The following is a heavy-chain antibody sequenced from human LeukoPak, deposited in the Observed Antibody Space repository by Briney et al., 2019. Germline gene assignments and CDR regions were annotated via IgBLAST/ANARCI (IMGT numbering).Heavy chain of an antibody. Sequence: GASVKVSCKASGYTFTGYYMHWVRQAPGQGLEWMGWINPNSGGTNYAQKFQGRVTMTRDTSISTAYMELSRLRSDDTAVYYCARDGEMATSDLQHWGQGTLVTVSS. CDR3: ARDGEMATSDLQH. D-gene: IGHD5-12*01. V-gene: IGHV1-2*02. CDR1: GYTFTGYY. CDR2: INPNSGGT. J-gene: IGHJ1*01.